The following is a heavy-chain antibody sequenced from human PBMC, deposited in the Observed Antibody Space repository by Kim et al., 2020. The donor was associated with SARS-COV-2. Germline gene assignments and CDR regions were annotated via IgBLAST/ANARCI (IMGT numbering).Heavy chain of an antibody. CDR2: INHSGRT. V-gene: IGHV4-34*01. CDR1: GGSFSGYY. CDR3: ARRLSNTSGWGSHYCVL. Sequence: SETLSLTCAVYGGSFSGYYWSWIRQPPGRGLEWIGEINHSGRTNYNPSLKSRVTISVETSKNQFSLKLTSVTAADTAVYFCARRLSNTSGWGSHYCVLWCQGILVTVSS. D-gene: IGHD3-10*01. J-gene: IGHJ4*02.